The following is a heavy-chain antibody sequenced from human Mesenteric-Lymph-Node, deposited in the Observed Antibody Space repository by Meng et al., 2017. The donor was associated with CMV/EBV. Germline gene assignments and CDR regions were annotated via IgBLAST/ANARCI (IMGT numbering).Heavy chain of an antibody. V-gene: IGHV3-21*01. CDR3: AREYDGAGAAFDY. CDR1: GFTFSSYS. D-gene: IGHD6-19*01. J-gene: IGHJ4*02. CDR2: ISSSSSYI. Sequence: GESLKISCAASGFTFSSYSMNWVRQAPGKGLEWVSSISSSSSYIYYADSVKGRFTISRDNAKNSLYLQMNSLRAEDTAVYYCAREYDGAGAAFDYWGQGTLVTVSS.